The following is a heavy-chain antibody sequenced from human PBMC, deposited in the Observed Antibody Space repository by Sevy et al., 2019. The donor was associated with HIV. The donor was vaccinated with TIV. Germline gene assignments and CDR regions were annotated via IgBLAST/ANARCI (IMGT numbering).Heavy chain of an antibody. D-gene: IGHD1-1*01. CDR2: ITPDDT. Sequence: GGSLRLSCTASGFTFSTYTLTWVRQAPGKGLEWVSSITPDDTHYADSVRGRFSVSRDNSKNTLYLQMDSLTVDDTAVYYCARDDQTWRGPWYGTSGADRWGQGTLVTVSS. J-gene: IGHJ5*02. V-gene: IGHV3-23*01. CDR1: GFTFSTYT. CDR3: ARDDQTWRGPWYGTSGADR.